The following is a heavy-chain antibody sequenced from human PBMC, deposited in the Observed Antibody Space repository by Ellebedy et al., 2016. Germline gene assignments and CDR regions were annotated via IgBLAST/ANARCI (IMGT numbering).Heavy chain of an antibody. V-gene: IGHV3-11*01. CDR3: ARGVSNQGADY. CDR1: GFILSDCY. J-gene: IGHJ4*02. CDR2: ISSGGSTL. Sequence: GGSLRLSCAASGFILSDCYMTWVRQAPGKGLEWIAYISSGGSTLYYADSVKGRFTISRDNAKNSLYLQMNSLRAEDTAVYYCARGVSNQGADYWGQGTQVTVSS. D-gene: IGHD1-26*01.